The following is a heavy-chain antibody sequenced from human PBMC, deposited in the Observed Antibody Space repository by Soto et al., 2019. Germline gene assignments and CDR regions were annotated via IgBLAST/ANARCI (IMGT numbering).Heavy chain of an antibody. D-gene: IGHD1-1*01. CDR3: AREHGAQPHYRHP. CDR1: VGSMESGEDY. J-gene: IGHJ5*02. V-gene: IGHV4-61*08. Sequence: SGSMSLTSTACVGSMESGEDYWCWIRQPPGKGLEWIGYVYYSGTTNYNPFLKSRVTLSLEKSKNQFYLKMNSVTAADTVVYYCAREHGAQPHYRHPWGKGLLV. CDR2: VYYSGTT.